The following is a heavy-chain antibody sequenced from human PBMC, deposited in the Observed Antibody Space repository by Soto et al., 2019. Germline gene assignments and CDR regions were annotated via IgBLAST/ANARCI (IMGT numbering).Heavy chain of an antibody. D-gene: IGHD2-15*01. CDR1: GYTFTGYY. CDR3: ARGIIYCSGGSCNYYYYGMDV. CDR2: INPNSGGT. Sequence: ASVKVSCKASGYTFTGYYMHWVRQAPGQGLEWMGWINPNSGGTNYAQKFQGWVTMTRDTSISTAYMELSRLRSDDTAVYYCARGIIYCSGGSCNYYYYGMDVWGQGNTVTVSS. V-gene: IGHV1-2*04. J-gene: IGHJ6*02.